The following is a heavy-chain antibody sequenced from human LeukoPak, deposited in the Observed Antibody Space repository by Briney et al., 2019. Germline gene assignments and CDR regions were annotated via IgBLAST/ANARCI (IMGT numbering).Heavy chain of an antibody. V-gene: IGHV4-30-2*01. CDR3: ARGHITMVRGDAFDI. J-gene: IGHJ3*02. D-gene: IGHD3-10*01. Sequence: KASQTLSLTCAVSGGSISSGGYSWSWIRQPPGKGLEWIGYIYHSGSTYYNPSLKSRVTISVDRSKNQFSLKLSSVTAADTAVYYCARGHITMVRGDAFDIWGQGTMVTVSS. CDR1: GGSISSGGYS. CDR2: IYHSGST.